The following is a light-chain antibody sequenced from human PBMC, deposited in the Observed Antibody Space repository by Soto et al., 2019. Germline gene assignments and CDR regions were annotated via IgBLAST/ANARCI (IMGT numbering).Light chain of an antibody. Sequence: IVRPLSPATLSVTPRDRATLSCRASQGIGSTLAWYQQKPGQTPKLLIFDASTRATGVPARFSGGGSGTEFTLTINSLQSEDFAVYYCQRYNRWPLPFGGGTKVDI. CDR2: DAS. CDR1: QGIGST. CDR3: QRYNRWPLP. J-gene: IGKJ4*01. V-gene: IGKV3-15*01.